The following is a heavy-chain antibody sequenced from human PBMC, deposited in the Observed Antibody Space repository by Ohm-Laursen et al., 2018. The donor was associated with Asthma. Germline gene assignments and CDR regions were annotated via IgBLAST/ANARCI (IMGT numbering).Heavy chain of an antibody. CDR2: ISYDGSNK. CDR3: AKILDVLLWFRELDP. J-gene: IGHJ5*02. D-gene: IGHD3-10*01. V-gene: IGHV3-30*18. CDR1: GFTFSSYG. Sequence: SLRLSCTASGFTFSSYGMHWVRQAPGKGLEWVAVISYDGSNKYYADSVKGRFTISRDNSKNTLYLQMNSLRAEDTAVYYCAKILDVLLWFRELDPWGQGTLVTVSS.